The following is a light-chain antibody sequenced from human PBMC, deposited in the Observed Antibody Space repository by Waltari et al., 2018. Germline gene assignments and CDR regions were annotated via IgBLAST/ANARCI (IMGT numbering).Light chain of an antibody. CDR1: SSDIGGYNN. CDR3: SSYAGSNNVL. CDR2: EVS. Sequence: QAALTQPRSVSGSPGQSVTIPCTGTSSDIGGYNNVSWYQHRPGTAPKLMIYEVSKRPSGVSDRFSGSKSGNTASLTISGLQAEDEADYYCSSYAGSNNVLFGGGTRLTVL. J-gene: IGLJ2*01. V-gene: IGLV2-8*01.